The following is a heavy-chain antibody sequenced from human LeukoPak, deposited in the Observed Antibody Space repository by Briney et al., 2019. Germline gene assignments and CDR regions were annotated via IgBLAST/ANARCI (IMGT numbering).Heavy chain of an antibody. CDR2: IYYTGST. CDR3: ARAVGRDGYNLWVY. D-gene: IGHD5-24*01. CDR1: GGSISSYY. Sequence: SETLSLTCTVSGGSISSYYWGWIRQPPGKGLEWIGTIYYTGSTYYNPSLKSRVTISVDTSKNQFSLKLTSVTAADTAVYYCARAVGRDGYNLWVYWGQGTLVTVSS. V-gene: IGHV4-39*07. J-gene: IGHJ4*02.